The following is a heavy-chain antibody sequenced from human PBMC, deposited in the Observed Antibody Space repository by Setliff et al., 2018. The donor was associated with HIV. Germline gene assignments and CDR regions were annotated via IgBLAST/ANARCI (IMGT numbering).Heavy chain of an antibody. CDR2: IYHSGST. CDR3: ARDRGPLDY. D-gene: IGHD2-15*01. CDR1: GASISSGGYY. Sequence: SETLSLTCTVSGASISSGGYYWTWIRQHPGKGLEWIGYIYHSGSTYYNPSLKSRVTISVDPYKNQLSLRLTSVTAADTAVYYCARDRGPLDYWGQGTLVTVSS. V-gene: IGHV4-31*03. J-gene: IGHJ4*02.